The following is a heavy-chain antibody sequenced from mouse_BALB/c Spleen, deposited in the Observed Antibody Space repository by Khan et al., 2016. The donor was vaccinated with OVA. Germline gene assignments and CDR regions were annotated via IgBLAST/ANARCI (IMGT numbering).Heavy chain of an antibody. CDR2: IYPYNDDT. D-gene: IGHD2-14*01. J-gene: IGHJ2*01. V-gene: IGHV1S136*01. Sequence: VRLQQSGPELVKPGASVRMSCKASGYTFTSYVMHWVKQKPGQGLEWIGYIYPYNDDTKYNEKFNGKATLTSDKSSSTAYMELSSLTSEDSAVYYCAKNYRYDVYFDYWGQGTTLTVSA. CDR1: GYTFTSYV. CDR3: AKNYRYDVYFDY.